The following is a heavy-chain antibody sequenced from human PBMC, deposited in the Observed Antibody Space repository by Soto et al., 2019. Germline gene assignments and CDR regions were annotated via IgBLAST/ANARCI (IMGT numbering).Heavy chain of an antibody. V-gene: IGHV3-33*01. D-gene: IGHD3-9*01. Sequence: QVQVVESGGGVVQPGRSLRLSCAASGFTFSTYGMHWVRQAPGKGLEWVALVWSDGSKNYYADSVKGRFTISRDNSKDTLHLQMNSLRAEDTAVYYCVRVFDTYYFDLWGQGTLVTVST. J-gene: IGHJ4*02. CDR3: VRVFDTYYFDL. CDR1: GFTFSTYG. CDR2: VWSDGSKN.